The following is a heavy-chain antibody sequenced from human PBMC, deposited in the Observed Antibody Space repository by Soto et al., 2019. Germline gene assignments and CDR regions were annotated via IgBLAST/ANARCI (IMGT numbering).Heavy chain of an antibody. CDR3: AKDLSSARPHCYGMDV. CDR1: GFTFDDYA. V-gene: IGHV3-9*01. CDR2: ISSNSGSI. Sequence: EVQLVESGGGLVQPGRSLRLSCAASGFTFDDYAMHWVRQAPGKGLEWVSGISSNSGSIGYADSVKGRFTISRDNAKNSLYLQMNSLRAEDTALYYCAKDLSSARPHCYGMDVWGQGTTVTVSS. J-gene: IGHJ6*02. D-gene: IGHD3-10*01.